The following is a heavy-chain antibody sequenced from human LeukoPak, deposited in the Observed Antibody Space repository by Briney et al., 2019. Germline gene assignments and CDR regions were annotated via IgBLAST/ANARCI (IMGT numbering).Heavy chain of an antibody. CDR1: GYTFTSYG. CDR2: ISAYNGNT. D-gene: IGHD6-6*01. Sequence: ASVTVSCKASGYTFTSYGISWVRQAAGQGLEGVGWISAYNGNTKYAQKLQGRVTMTTDTSTSTHYLELRSLRSADTAVYYCARDLAALPNYYYSGMDVWGQGTTVTVSS. V-gene: IGHV1-18*01. CDR3: ARDLAALPNYYYSGMDV. J-gene: IGHJ6*02.